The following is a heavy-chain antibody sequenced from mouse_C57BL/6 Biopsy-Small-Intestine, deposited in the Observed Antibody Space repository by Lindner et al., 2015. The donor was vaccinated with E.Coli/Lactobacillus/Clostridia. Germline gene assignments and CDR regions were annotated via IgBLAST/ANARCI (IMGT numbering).Heavy chain of an antibody. V-gene: IGHV1-53*01. D-gene: IGHD3-2*02. J-gene: IGHJ4*01. CDR2: INPSGGAT. CDR3: ATDSGGSGSYPEY. Sequence: SVKVSCKASGYTFTIYYMHWVRQAPGQGLEWMGLINPSGGATIYAQRLQGRLTVTEDTSTDTAYMELTSLTSEDTAVYYCATDSGGSGSYPEYWGQGTRVTVSS. CDR1: GYTFTIYY.